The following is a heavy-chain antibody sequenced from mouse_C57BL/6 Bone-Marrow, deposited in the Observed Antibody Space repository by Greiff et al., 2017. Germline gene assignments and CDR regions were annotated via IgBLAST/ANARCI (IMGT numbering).Heavy chain of an antibody. CDR3: ARGTTVVVPHFDV. CDR1: GYTFTSYW. D-gene: IGHD1-1*01. Sequence: VQLQQSGAELVRPGSSVKLSCKASGYTFTSYWMHWVKQRPIQGLEWIGNIDPSDSETHYNQKFKDKATLTVDKSSSTAYMQLSSLTSEDSAVYYGARGTTVVVPHFDVWGTGTTGTVSS. CDR2: IDPSDSET. J-gene: IGHJ1*03. V-gene: IGHV1-52*01.